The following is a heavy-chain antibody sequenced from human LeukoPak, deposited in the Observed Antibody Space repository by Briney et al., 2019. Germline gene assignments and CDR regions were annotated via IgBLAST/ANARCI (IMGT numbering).Heavy chain of an antibody. CDR1: GFTFSNAW. CDR3: TTVRRHLPIITMVRGEAEYYYYMDV. Sequence: PGGSLRLSCAASGFTFSNAWMSWVRQAPGKGLEWVGRIKSKTDGGTTDYAAPVKGRFTISRGASKNTLYLQMNSLKTEDTAVYYCTTVRRHLPIITMVRGEAEYYYYMDVWGKGTTVTISS. V-gene: IGHV3-15*01. D-gene: IGHD3-10*01. CDR2: IKSKTDGGTT. J-gene: IGHJ6*03.